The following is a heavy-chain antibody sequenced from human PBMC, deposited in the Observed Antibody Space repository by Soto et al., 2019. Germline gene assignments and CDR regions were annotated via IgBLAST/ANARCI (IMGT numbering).Heavy chain of an antibody. J-gene: IGHJ4*02. CDR1: GGTFSSYA. CDR3: ARAGYYDSSGYYYFFDY. CDR2: IIPIFGTA. Sequence: LVKVSCKASGGTFSSYAISWVRQAPGQGLEWMGGIIPIFGTANYAQKFQGRVTITADESTSTAYMELSSLRSEDTAVYYCARAGYYDSSGYYYFFDYWGQGTLVTVSS. D-gene: IGHD3-22*01. V-gene: IGHV1-69*13.